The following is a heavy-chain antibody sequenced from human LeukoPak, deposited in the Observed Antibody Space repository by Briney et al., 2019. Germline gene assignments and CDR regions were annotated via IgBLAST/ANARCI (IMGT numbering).Heavy chain of an antibody. J-gene: IGHJ5*02. CDR2: IYYSGST. D-gene: IGHD2-15*01. Sequence: TSETLSLTCTVSGGSISSYYWSWIRQPPGKGLEWIGYIYYSGSTNYNPSLKSRVTISVDTSKNQFSLKLSSVTAADTAVYYCARDYCNGGSCYWGFDPWGQGTLVTVSS. CDR1: GGSISSYY. CDR3: ARDYCNGGSCYWGFDP. V-gene: IGHV4-59*01.